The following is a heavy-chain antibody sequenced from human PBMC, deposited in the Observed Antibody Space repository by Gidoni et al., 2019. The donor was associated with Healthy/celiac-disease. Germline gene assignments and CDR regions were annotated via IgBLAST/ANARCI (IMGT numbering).Heavy chain of an antibody. CDR2: ISSSSSYR. CDR3: ARDGDRYSYGYEWYFDL. CDR1: GFTFSRYS. D-gene: IGHD5-18*01. J-gene: IGHJ2*01. Sequence: EVQLVEAGGGLVKHGGYLRLSCASSGFTFSRYSMNWVSQAPGMGLEWVSSISSSSSYRYYAESVKGRFTISRDKAKNSLYLQMNSLRAEDTAVYYCARDGDRYSYGYEWYFDLWGRGTLVTVSS. V-gene: IGHV3-21*01.